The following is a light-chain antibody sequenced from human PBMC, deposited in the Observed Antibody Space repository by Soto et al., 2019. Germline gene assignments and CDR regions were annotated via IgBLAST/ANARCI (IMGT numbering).Light chain of an antibody. CDR3: AAWDDSLNCHV. CDR1: SSNIGTSS. Sequence: QSVLTRPHSAYGTPGQGVTISCSGSSSNIGTSSVHWFQQLPGTAPKLLISTTNQRPSGVPERFSGSKSGTSASLAISGLQSEDEADYYWAAWDDSLNCHVFGTGTKVTV. V-gene: IGLV1-44*01. J-gene: IGLJ1*01. CDR2: TTN.